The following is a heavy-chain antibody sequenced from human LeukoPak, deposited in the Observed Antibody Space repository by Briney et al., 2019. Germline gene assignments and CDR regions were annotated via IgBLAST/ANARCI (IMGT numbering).Heavy chain of an antibody. J-gene: IGHJ4*02. D-gene: IGHD3-10*01. CDR2: ISSSSSYI. CDR3: ASLTNYYGSGSYLL. Sequence: GGSLRLSCAASGFTFSSYSMNWVRQAPGKGLEWVSSISSSSSYIYYADSVKGRFTISRDNAKNTLYLQMNSLRAEDTAVYYCASLTNYYGSGSYLLWGQGTLVTVSS. V-gene: IGHV3-21*01. CDR1: GFTFSSYS.